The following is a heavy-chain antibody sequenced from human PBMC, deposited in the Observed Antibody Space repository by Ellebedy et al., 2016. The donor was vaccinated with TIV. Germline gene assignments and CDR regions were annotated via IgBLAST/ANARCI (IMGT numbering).Heavy chain of an antibody. Sequence: GGSLRLXCAASGFTFSSYGMHWVRQAPGKGLEWVAVISYDGSNKYYADSVKGRFTISRDNSKNTLYLQMNSLRAEDTAVYYCAKTYYDFWSGYYGYFDYWGQGTLVTVSS. J-gene: IGHJ4*02. CDR2: ISYDGSNK. CDR3: AKTYYDFWSGYYGYFDY. D-gene: IGHD3-3*01. CDR1: GFTFSSYG. V-gene: IGHV3-30*18.